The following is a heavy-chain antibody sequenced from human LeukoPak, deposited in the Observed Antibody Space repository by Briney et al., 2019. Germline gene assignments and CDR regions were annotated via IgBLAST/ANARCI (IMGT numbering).Heavy chain of an antibody. CDR1: GFTFSNYA. D-gene: IGHD1-20*01. Sequence: PGGSLRLSCAASGFTFSNYAMSWVRQAPGKGLEWVSGISGSASSAHYADSVKGRFTISRDNSKNTLYLQMHSLRDEDTAEYYCAKDYGNWRGDFDCWGQGTLVTVSS. CDR2: ISGSASSA. CDR3: AKDYGNWRGDFDC. J-gene: IGHJ4*02. V-gene: IGHV3-23*01.